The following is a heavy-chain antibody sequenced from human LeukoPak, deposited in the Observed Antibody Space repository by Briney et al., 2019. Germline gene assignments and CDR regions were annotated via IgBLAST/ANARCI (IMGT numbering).Heavy chain of an antibody. Sequence: GASVKVSCKASGGTFSSYAISWVRQAPGQGLEWMGGIIPIFGTANYAQKFQGRVTITTDKSTSTAYMELGSLRSEDTAVYYGARCSTSCYTRGWFDPWGQGTLVTVSS. D-gene: IGHD2-2*02. CDR3: ARCSTSCYTRGWFDP. CDR1: GGTFSSYA. V-gene: IGHV1-69*05. J-gene: IGHJ5*02. CDR2: IIPIFGTA.